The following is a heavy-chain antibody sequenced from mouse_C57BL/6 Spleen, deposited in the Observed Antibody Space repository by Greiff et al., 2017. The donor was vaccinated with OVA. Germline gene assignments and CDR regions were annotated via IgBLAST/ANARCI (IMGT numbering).Heavy chain of an antibody. CDR1: GYTFTDYY. V-gene: IGHV1-26*01. CDR3: AIYDYDGSPYYFDY. Sequence: VQLQQSGPELVKPGASVKISCKASGYTFTDYYMNWVKQSHGKSLEWIGDINPNNGGTSYNQKFKGKATLTVDKSSSTAYMELRSLTSEDSAVYYCAIYDYDGSPYYFDYWGQGTTLTVSS. CDR2: INPNNGGT. J-gene: IGHJ2*01. D-gene: IGHD2-4*01.